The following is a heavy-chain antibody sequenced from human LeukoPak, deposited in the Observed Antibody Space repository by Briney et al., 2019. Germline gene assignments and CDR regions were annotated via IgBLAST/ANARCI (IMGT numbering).Heavy chain of an antibody. Sequence: GGSLRLSCAASGFTFNTYSMSWVRQAPGKGLEWLSYIGSSSSSICYADSVKGRFTISRDNAKNSLYLQMNSLRAEDTAVYYCARLRYYGMDVWGQGTTVTVSS. V-gene: IGHV3-48*01. J-gene: IGHJ6*02. CDR3: ARLRYYGMDV. CDR2: IGSSSSSI. D-gene: IGHD3-9*01. CDR1: GFTFNTYS.